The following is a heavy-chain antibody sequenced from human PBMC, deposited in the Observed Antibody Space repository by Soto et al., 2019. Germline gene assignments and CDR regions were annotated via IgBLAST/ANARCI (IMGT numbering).Heavy chain of an antibody. CDR3: AKTMIGDYHDAFDI. J-gene: IGHJ3*02. D-gene: IGHD2-21*01. Sequence: SLRLSCAASGFTFDDYALHWVRQAPGKGLEWVSGISWNSGSIGYADSVKGRFTISRDNAKNSLYLQMNSLRAEDTALYYCAKTMIGDYHDAFDIWGQGTMVTVSS. CDR1: GFTFDDYA. CDR2: ISWNSGSI. V-gene: IGHV3-9*01.